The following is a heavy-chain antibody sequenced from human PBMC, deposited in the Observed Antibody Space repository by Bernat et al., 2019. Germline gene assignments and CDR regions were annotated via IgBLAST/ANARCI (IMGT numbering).Heavy chain of an antibody. CDR3: ARDLWDYYDSSGYWGLYGY. CDR1: GFTFSSYA. Sequence: QVQLVESGGGVVQPGRSLRLSCAASGFTFSSYAMHWARQAPGKGLEWVAVISYDGSNKYYADSVKGRFTISRDNSKNTLYLQMNSLRAEDTAVYYCARDLWDYYDSSGYWGLYGYWGQGTLVTVSS. CDR2: ISYDGSNK. D-gene: IGHD3-22*01. J-gene: IGHJ4*02. V-gene: IGHV3-30-3*01.